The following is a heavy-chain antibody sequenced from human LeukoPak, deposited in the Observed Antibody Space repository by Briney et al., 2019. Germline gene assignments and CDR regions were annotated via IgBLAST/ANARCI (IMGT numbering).Heavy chain of an antibody. J-gene: IGHJ4*02. CDR2: LYPWGPT. Sequence: GGPLTLXCVASGFTVSSYYEMCRRQAPGKGLVCVSLLYPWGPTFYPLSVEGRFTISRHDSNNTLYIQMNTLRAEDTAVYYSARGGVHYWNPRYWGQGTLVTVSS. V-gene: IGHV3-53*01. D-gene: IGHD1-1*01. CDR1: GFTVSSYY. CDR3: ARGGVHYWNPRY.